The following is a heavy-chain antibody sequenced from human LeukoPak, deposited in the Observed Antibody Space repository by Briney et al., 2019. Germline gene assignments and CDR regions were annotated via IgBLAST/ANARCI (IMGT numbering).Heavy chain of an antibody. CDR1: GGSISSGAYY. V-gene: IGHV4-31*03. Sequence: SQTLSLTCTVSGGSISSGAYYWSWIRQHPGKGLEWIGHIYYSGNTYYNPSLKSRLTISVDTSKNQFSLKLSSVTAADTAVYYCASGLRIAATGRDYYFDYWGQGTLVTVSS. CDR3: ASGLRIAATGRDYYFDY. CDR2: IYYSGNT. D-gene: IGHD6-13*01. J-gene: IGHJ4*02.